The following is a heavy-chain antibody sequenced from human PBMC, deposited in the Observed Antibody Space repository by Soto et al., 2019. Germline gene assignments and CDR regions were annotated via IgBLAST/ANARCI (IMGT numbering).Heavy chain of an antibody. CDR3: AKDGRVTIFGVVLYYYYYYMEV. V-gene: IGHV3-30*18. Sequence: HPGGSLRLSCAASGFTFNSYGMHWVRQAPGRGLEWVAVISYDGSNKYYADSVKGRFTISRDNSKNTLYLQMNSLSAEDTAVYYCAKDGRVTIFGVVLYYYYYYMEVWGKGTTVTVSS. CDR2: ISYDGSNK. D-gene: IGHD3-3*01. CDR1: GFTFNSYG. J-gene: IGHJ6*03.